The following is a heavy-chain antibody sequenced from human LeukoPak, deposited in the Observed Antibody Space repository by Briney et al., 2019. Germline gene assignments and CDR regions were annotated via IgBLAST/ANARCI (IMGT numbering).Heavy chain of an antibody. CDR2: INPSGDST. CDR3: AKLAASETGEGS. CDR1: GYTFSDYY. Sequence: GASVKVSCKASGYTFSDYYIHWVRQAPGQGLEWMGVINPSGDSTSYAQKFQGRVTMTRDTSTSTVYMELSSLRSEDTAIYYCAKLAASETGEGSWGQGTLVTVSS. J-gene: IGHJ5*02. D-gene: IGHD6-13*01. V-gene: IGHV1-46*01.